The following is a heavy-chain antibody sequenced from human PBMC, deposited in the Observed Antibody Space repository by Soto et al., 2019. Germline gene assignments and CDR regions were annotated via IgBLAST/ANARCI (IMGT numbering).Heavy chain of an antibody. CDR3: AKDLYYDFWSNSHGSPI. Sequence: PGGSLRLSCAASGFTFSSYAMSWVRQAPGKGLEWVSGISSSGVSTYYADSVKGRFTISRDNSKNTLYLQMNSLRAEDTAVYYCAKDLYYDFWSNSHGSPIWGQGTMVTVS. D-gene: IGHD3-3*01. CDR2: ISSSGVST. J-gene: IGHJ3*02. CDR1: GFTFSSYA. V-gene: IGHV3-23*01.